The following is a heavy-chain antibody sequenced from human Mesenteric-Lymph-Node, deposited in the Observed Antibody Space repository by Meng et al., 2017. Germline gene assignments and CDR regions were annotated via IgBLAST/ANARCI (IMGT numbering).Heavy chain of an antibody. CDR3: ARDIRAEGDAYIDD. J-gene: IGHJ4*02. V-gene: IGHV3-66*01. CDR2: IYVGGSP. CDR1: GFTVRRNY. D-gene: IGHD3-10*01. Sequence: EVQRAESGGGLVQPGGSLRLSRAASGFTVRRNYMSWVRQAPGKGLEWVSVIYVGGSPYYADSVRGRFTISRDISKNTLSLQMNSLTAEDSAVYYCARDIRAEGDAYIDDWGQGTLVTVSS.